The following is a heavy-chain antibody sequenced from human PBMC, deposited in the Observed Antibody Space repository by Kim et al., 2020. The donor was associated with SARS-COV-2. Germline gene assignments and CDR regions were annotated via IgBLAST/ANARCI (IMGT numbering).Heavy chain of an antibody. J-gene: IGHJ4*02. CDR3: ARSYYSGYERYDY. Sequence: YAQGFTGRFVFSLDTSVSTAYLQISSLKAEDTAVYYCARSYYSGYERYDYWGQGTLVTVSS. V-gene: IGHV7-4-1*02. D-gene: IGHD5-12*01.